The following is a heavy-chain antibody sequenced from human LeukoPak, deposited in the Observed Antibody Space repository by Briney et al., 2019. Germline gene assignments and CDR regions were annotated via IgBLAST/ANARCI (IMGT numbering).Heavy chain of an antibody. Sequence: ASVKVSCKASGYTFTSYDINWVRQATGQGLEWMGGIIPIFGTANYAQKFQGRVTITTDESTSTAYMELSSLRSEDTAVYYCARGVGYCSSTSCYIYYYYMDVWGKGTTVTVSS. CDR1: GYTFTSYD. J-gene: IGHJ6*03. V-gene: IGHV1-69*05. CDR2: IIPIFGTA. CDR3: ARGVGYCSSTSCYIYYYYMDV. D-gene: IGHD2-2*02.